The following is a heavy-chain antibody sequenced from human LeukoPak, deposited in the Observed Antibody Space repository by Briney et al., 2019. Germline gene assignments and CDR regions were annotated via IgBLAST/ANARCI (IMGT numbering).Heavy chain of an antibody. CDR2: ISWNSGSI. CDR3: ASTQEYSSGWYFDY. J-gene: IGHJ4*02. CDR1: GFTFDDYA. Sequence: PGGSLRLSCAASGFTFDDYAMHWVRQAPGKGLEWVSGISWNSGSIGYADSVKGRFTISRDNAKNSLHLQMNSLRAEDTALYYCASTQEYSSGWYFDYWGQGTLVTVSS. D-gene: IGHD6-19*01. V-gene: IGHV3-9*01.